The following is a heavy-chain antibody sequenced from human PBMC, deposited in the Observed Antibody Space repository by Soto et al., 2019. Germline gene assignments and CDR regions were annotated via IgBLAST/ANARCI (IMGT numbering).Heavy chain of an antibody. J-gene: IGHJ4*02. CDR2: INPNSGGT. CDR3: ARGVMITFGGVIVQYFDY. V-gene: IGHV1-2*04. Sequence: ASVKVSCKASGYTFTGYYMHWVRQAPGQGLEWMGWINPNSGGTNYAQRFQGWVTMTRDTSISTAYMELSRLRSDDTAVYYCARGVMITFGGVIVQYFDYWGQGTLVTVSS. D-gene: IGHD3-16*02. CDR1: GYTFTGYY.